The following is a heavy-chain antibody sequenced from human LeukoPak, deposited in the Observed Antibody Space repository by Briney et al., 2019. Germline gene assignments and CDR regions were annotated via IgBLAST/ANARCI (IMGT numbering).Heavy chain of an antibody. Sequence: KPSETLSLTCTVSGGSISSSSYYWGWIRQPAGKGLEWIGRIYTSGSTNYNPSLKTRVTVSVDTSKSQSSLKLSSVTAADTAMYYCAREGDKGGYNYWGQGTLVTVSS. J-gene: IGHJ4*02. V-gene: IGHV4-61*02. D-gene: IGHD5-18*01. CDR1: GGSISSSSYY. CDR2: IYTSGST. CDR3: AREGDKGGYNY.